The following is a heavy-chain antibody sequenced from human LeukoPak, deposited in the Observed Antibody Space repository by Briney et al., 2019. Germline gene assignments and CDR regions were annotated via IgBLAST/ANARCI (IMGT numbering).Heavy chain of an antibody. Sequence: PSETLSLTCTVSGGSISSSSYYWGWIRQPPGKGLERIGSSYYSGSTYYNPSLKSRDTISVDTSKNQFSLNLSSVTAADTAVYYCARLYYASSGYYQICYFDYWGQGTLVTVSS. V-gene: IGHV4-39*01. D-gene: IGHD3-22*01. CDR3: ARLYYASSGYYQICYFDY. CDR2: SYYSGST. CDR1: GGSISSSSYY. J-gene: IGHJ4*02.